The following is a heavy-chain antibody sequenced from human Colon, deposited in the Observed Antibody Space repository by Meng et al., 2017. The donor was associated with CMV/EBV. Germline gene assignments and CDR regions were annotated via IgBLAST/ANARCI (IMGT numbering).Heavy chain of an antibody. Sequence: LFCVASGFTFRNSAMSWVRQAPGKGLEWVSAISGNGGSTYSMDSVKGRFSISRENSKSTLYLQMNSLRAEDTAVYFCSKGGWNGYFDYWGRGILVTVSS. CDR2: ISGNGGST. CDR1: GFTFRNSA. V-gene: IGHV3-23*01. J-gene: IGHJ4*02. CDR3: SKGGWNGYFDY. D-gene: IGHD1-1*01.